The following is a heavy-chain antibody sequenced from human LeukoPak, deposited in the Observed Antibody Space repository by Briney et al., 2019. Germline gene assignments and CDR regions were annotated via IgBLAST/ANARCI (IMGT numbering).Heavy chain of an antibody. Sequence: RASVKVSCKASGYTFTSYDINWVRQATGQGLEWMGWMNPNSGNTGYAQKFQGRVTMTRNTSISTAYMELSSLRSEDTAVYYCARGPLRYFDWLGGYYYYYGMDVWGQGTTVTVSS. D-gene: IGHD3-9*01. CDR1: GYTFTSYD. V-gene: IGHV1-8*01. CDR2: MNPNSGNT. J-gene: IGHJ6*02. CDR3: ARGPLRYFDWLGGYYYYYGMDV.